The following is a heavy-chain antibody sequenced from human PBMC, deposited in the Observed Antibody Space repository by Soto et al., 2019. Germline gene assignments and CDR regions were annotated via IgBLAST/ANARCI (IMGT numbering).Heavy chain of an antibody. CDR3: VRCYCSVGSCYAGWHFDL. D-gene: IGHD2-15*01. CDR1: GYTFSDYA. CDR2: ISASTRNT. Sequence: QVQLVQSGGEVKKPGASVKVSCQASGYTFSDYAISWVRQAPGQGLEWMGWISASTRNTDQAQKFQGRVILTLDTSTNTAYMELRSLRSDDTAVYYCVRCYCSVGSCYAGWHFDLWGRGTLVTVSS. V-gene: IGHV1-18*01. J-gene: IGHJ2*01.